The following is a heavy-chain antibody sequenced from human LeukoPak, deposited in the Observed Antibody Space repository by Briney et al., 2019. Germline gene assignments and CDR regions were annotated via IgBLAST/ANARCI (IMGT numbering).Heavy chain of an antibody. D-gene: IGHD6-13*01. V-gene: IGHV1-69*13. J-gene: IGHJ5*02. CDR3: AREEQLPTGFDP. CDR1: GYTFSSYA. Sequence: GASVTVSCKASGYTFSSYAISWVRQAPGQGLEWMGGIIPIFGTANYAQKFQGRVTITADESTSTAYMELSSLRSEDTAVYYCAREEQLPTGFDPWGQGTLVTVSS. CDR2: IIPIFGTA.